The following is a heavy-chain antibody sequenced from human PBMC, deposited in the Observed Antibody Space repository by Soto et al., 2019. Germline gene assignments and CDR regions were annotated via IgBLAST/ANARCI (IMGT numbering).Heavy chain of an antibody. CDR3: AKLRGDGYNTQLGIVDY. V-gene: IGHV3-30*18. J-gene: IGHJ4*02. CDR1: GFTFSSYG. D-gene: IGHD5-12*01. Sequence: GGSLRLSCAASGFTFSSYGMHWVRQAPGKGLEWVAVISYDGSNKYYADSVKGRFTISRDNSKNTLYLQMNSLRAEDTAVYYCAKLRGDGYNTQLGIVDYWGQGTLVTVSS. CDR2: ISYDGSNK.